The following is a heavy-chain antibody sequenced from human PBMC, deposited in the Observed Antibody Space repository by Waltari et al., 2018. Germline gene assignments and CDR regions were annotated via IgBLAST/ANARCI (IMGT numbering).Heavy chain of an antibody. CDR1: GGSISSYY. CDR3: ARDGQGTYYYYYYMDV. Sequence: QVQLQESGPGLVKPSETLSLTCTVSGGSISSYYWRWIRQPAGKGLEWIGRIYTSGSTNYNPSLKSRDTMSVDTSKNQFSLKLSSVTAADTAVYYCARDGQGTYYYYYYMDVWGKGTTVTVSS. CDR2: IYTSGST. J-gene: IGHJ6*03. V-gene: IGHV4-4*07. D-gene: IGHD1-1*01.